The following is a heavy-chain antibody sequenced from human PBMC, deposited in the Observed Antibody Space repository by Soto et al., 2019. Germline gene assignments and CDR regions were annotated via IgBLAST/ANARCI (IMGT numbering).Heavy chain of an antibody. Sequence: EVQLVESGGGLVQPGGSLRLSCAASGFTFSSYWMHWVRQAPGKGLVWVSRINSDGSSTSYANAVKSRFTISRDNAKNTLYLQMNRLRAEDTAVYYCVRTSLVVAAATREDYWGKGTLVTVSS. CDR1: GFTFSSYW. CDR3: VRTSLVVAAATREDY. CDR2: INSDGSST. V-gene: IGHV3-74*01. J-gene: IGHJ4*02. D-gene: IGHD2-15*01.